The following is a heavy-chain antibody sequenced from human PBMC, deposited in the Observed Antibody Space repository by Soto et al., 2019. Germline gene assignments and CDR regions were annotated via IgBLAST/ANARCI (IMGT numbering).Heavy chain of an antibody. CDR2: INPSGGST. CDR1: GYTFTSYY. D-gene: IGHD6-6*01. Sequence: ASVKVSCKASGYTFTSYYMHWVRQAPGQGLEWMGIINPSGGSTSYAQKFQGRVTMTRDTSTSTVYMELSSLRSEDTAVYYCDIASREYSSSQNPPMYELDYWGQGTLVTASS. J-gene: IGHJ4*02. V-gene: IGHV1-46*03. CDR3: DIASREYSSSQNPPMYELDY.